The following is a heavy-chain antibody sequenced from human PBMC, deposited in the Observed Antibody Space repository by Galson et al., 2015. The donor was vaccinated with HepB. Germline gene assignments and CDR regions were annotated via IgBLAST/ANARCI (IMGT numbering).Heavy chain of an antibody. V-gene: IGHV1-8*01. Sequence: SVKVSCKASGYTFTSYDINWVRQAAGQGLECLGWMNPNSGNTGYAQKFRGRVTMTSDTSINTAYMELSSLRSEDTAVYYCKRTMIRGEPPMDYWGQGTLVTVSS. CDR3: KRTMIRGEPPMDY. J-gene: IGHJ4*02. D-gene: IGHD3-10*01. CDR1: GYTFTSYD. CDR2: MNPNSGNT.